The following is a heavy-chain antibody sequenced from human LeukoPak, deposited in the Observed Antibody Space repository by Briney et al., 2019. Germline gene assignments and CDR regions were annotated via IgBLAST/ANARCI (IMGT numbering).Heavy chain of an antibody. CDR3: ARAVYGYFDF. CDR2: INQDGSEK. J-gene: IGHJ4*02. CDR1: GSTFSSHW. Sequence: GGSLRLSCAASGSTFSSHWMSWVRQAPGKGLEWVANINQDGSEKYYVDSVKGRFTISRDNAKNSQYLQMSSLRAEDTAVYYCARAVYGYFDFWGQGILLTVSS. D-gene: IGHD5-18*01. V-gene: IGHV3-7*04.